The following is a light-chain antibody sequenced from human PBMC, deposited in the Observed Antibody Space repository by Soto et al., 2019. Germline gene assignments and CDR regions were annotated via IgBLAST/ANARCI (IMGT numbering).Light chain of an antibody. J-gene: IGKJ2*01. CDR1: QGISNY. CDR2: AAS. Sequence: DIQMTQSTSCLSASVGDRVTITYRASQGISNYLSWYQQKPGKVPKLLIYAASTLQSGVPSRFSGSGSGTDFTLTISSLQPEDVATYYCQKYNSAPQTFGQGTKLEIK. CDR3: QKYNSAPQT. V-gene: IGKV1-27*01.